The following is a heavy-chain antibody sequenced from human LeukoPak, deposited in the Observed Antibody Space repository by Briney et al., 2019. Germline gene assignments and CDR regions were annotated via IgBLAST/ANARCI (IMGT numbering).Heavy chain of an antibody. D-gene: IGHD3-10*01. V-gene: IGHV4-59*01. CDR1: GGSITSYY. Sequence: SETLSLTCTVSGGSITSYYWSWIRQPPGKGLEWIGYIYYSGSTNYNPSLKSRVTMSLDTSKNQFSLKLSSVTAADTAVYYCAGTITYYYDSGSYGFDYWGQGTLVTVSS. J-gene: IGHJ4*02. CDR3: AGTITYYYDSGSYGFDY. CDR2: IYYSGST.